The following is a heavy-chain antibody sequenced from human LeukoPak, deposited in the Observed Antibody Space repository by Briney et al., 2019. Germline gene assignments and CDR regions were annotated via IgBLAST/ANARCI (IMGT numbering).Heavy chain of an antibody. V-gene: IGHV1-24*01. CDR1: GYTLTELS. CDR3: ATDTAPKMPMIVVVHAFDV. Sequence: ASVKVSCKVSGYTLTELSMHWVRQAPGKGLEWMGGFDPEDGETIYAQKFQGRVTMTEDPSTDTAYMQLSSLRSEDTAIYYCATDTAPKMPMIVVVHAFDVWGQGTMVTVSS. J-gene: IGHJ3*01. CDR2: FDPEDGET. D-gene: IGHD3-22*01.